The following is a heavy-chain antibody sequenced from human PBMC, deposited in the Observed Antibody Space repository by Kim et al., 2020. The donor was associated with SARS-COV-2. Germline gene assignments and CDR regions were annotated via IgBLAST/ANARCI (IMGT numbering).Heavy chain of an antibody. Sequence: GGSLRLSCAASGFTFSDYYMSWIRQAPGKGLEWLSYIGSTSTHTNYADSVKGRFTISRDNAKNSLYLQMNSLRAEDTAVYYCARGPEGICSDGGCYSGVYYYNMDVWGQGTTVTVSS. D-gene: IGHD2-15*01. CDR2: IGSTSTHT. CDR3: ARGPEGICSDGGCYSGVYYYNMDV. V-gene: IGHV3-11*05. J-gene: IGHJ6*02. CDR1: GFTFSDYY.